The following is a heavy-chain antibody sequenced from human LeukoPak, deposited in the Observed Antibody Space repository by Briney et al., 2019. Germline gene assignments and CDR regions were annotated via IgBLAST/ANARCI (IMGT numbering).Heavy chain of an antibody. J-gene: IGHJ3*02. Sequence: SETLSLTCTVSGGSISSGSYYCSWIRQPAGKGLEWIGRIYTSGSTNYNPSLKSRVTISVDTSKNQFSLKLSSVTAADTAVYYCAREGEMVLDAFDIWGQGTMVTVSS. V-gene: IGHV4-61*02. CDR2: IYTSGST. CDR3: AREGEMVLDAFDI. D-gene: IGHD3-16*01. CDR1: GGSISSGSYY.